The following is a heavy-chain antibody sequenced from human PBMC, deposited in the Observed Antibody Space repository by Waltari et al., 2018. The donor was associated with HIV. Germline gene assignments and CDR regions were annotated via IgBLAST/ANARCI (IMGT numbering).Heavy chain of an antibody. V-gene: IGHV3-30*01. CDR3: ARGDPTTAGGIDP. CDR2: KSYDGTNK. CDR1: GFTFSDFA. D-gene: IGHD1-26*01. J-gene: IGHJ5*02. Sequence: QVQLVESGGGVVQPGRSLRLSCAASGFTFSDFAIHWVRQAPGKGIEWVTVKSYDGTNKYYADSVKGRFTISRDNSKNTVSLQMNSLRAEDTAVYYCARGDPTTAGGIDPWGQGTLVTVAS.